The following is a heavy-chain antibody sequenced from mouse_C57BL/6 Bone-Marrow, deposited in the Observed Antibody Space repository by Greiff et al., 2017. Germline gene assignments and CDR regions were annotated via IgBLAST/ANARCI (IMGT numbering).Heavy chain of an antibody. CDR1: GYTFTTYP. CDR2: FHPYNDDT. J-gene: IGHJ2*01. Sequence: QVQLQQPGAELVKPGASVKMSCKASGYTFTTYPIEWMKQNHGKSLEWIGNFHPYNDDTKYNEKFKGKATLTVEKSSSTVYLELSRLTSDDSAVYCGAMGRLRPYYVDYWGQGTTLTVSA. CDR3: AMGRLRPYYVDY. D-gene: IGHD2-2*01. V-gene: IGHV1-47*01.